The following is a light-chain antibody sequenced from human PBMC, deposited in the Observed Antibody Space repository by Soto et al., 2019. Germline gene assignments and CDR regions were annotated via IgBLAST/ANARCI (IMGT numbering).Light chain of an antibody. J-gene: IGKJ3*01. CDR1: QSVSVNS. V-gene: IGKV3-20*01. Sequence: EIVLTQSPGTLSLSPGGRATLSCRASQSVSVNSLAWYQQKGGQAPRLLIYAASTRATGVPDRFSGTGSGTDFALTISRLETDDSEVYYCQQYGLSPFAFDPRTKVNI. CDR3: QQYGLSPFA. CDR2: AAS.